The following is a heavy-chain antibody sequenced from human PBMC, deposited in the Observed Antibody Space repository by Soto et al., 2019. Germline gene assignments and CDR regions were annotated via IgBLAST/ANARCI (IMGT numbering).Heavy chain of an antibody. CDR3: ATIRVRGGPLRFED. Sequence: QVQLVQSGAEVKKPGSSVKVSCTTSGGLFSMYSFNWVRQAPGQGLEWMGGVLPITGSTDYAQKFQGRLKITADRSTSTIYMELSRIRSDDTATYYCATIRVRGGPLRFEDGGQGMLISVSS. J-gene: IGHJ4*01. CDR1: GGLFSMYS. D-gene: IGHD5-12*01. CDR2: VLPITGST. V-gene: IGHV1-69*06.